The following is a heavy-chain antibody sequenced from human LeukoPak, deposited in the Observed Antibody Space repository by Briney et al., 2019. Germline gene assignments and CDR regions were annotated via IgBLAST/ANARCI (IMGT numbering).Heavy chain of an antibody. Sequence: SVKVSCKASGGTFSSYAISWVRQAPGQGLEWTGRIIPIFGTANYAQKFQGRVTITTDESTSTAYMELSSLRSEDTAVYYCASQVSSPVLDYWGQGTLVTVSS. CDR2: IIPIFGTA. J-gene: IGHJ4*02. D-gene: IGHD6-13*01. CDR1: GGTFSSYA. CDR3: ASQVSSPVLDY. V-gene: IGHV1-69*05.